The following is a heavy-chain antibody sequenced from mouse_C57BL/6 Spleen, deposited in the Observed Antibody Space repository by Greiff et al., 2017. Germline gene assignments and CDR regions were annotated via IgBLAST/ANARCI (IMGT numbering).Heavy chain of an antibody. J-gene: IGHJ4*01. D-gene: IGHD3-3*01. CDR1: GYTFTSYW. CDR2: IHPNSGST. V-gene: IGHV1-64*01. CDR3: AREDGDGYAMDD. Sequence: QVQLQQPGAELVKPGASVKLSCKASGYTFTSYWMHWVKQRPGQGLEWIGMIHPNSGSTNYNEKFKSKATLTVDKSSSTAYMQLSSLTSEDSAVYYCAREDGDGYAMDDWGQGTSVTVSS.